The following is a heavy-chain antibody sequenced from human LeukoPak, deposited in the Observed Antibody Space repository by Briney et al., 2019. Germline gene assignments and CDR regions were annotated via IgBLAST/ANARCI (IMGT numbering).Heavy chain of an antibody. CDR1: GFTVSSNY. CDR3: ARVEWLVYYFGY. J-gene: IGHJ4*02. V-gene: IGHV3-53*01. D-gene: IGHD6-19*01. Sequence: PGGSLRLSCAVSGFTVSSNYMSWVRQAPGKGLEWVSVIYSGGSTYYADSVKGRFTISRDNSKNTLYLQMNSLRAEDTAVYYCARVEWLVYYFGYWGQGTLVTVSS. CDR2: IYSGGST.